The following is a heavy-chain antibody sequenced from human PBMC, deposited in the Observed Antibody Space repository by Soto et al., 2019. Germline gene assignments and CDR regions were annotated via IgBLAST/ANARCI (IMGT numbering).Heavy chain of an antibody. CDR2: IRSKANSYAT. CDR3: AKASSSWHHYFDY. D-gene: IGHD6-13*01. V-gene: IGHV3-73*01. J-gene: IGHJ4*02. Sequence: GSLRLSCAASGFTFSGSAMHWVRQASGKGLEWVGRIRSKANSYATAYADSVKGRFTISRDNSKNSLYLQMNSLRTEDTALYYCAKASSSWHHYFDYWGQGTLVTVSS. CDR1: GFTFSGSA.